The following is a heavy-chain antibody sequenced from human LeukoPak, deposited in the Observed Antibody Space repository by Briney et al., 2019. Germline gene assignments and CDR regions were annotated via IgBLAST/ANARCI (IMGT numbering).Heavy chain of an antibody. Sequence: SGPTLVKPTQTLTLTCTFSGFSLSTSGVGVGWIRQPPGKGLEWIGYIYYNGNTNYSPSLKSRVTMSVDTSKNLFSLKVSSVTAADTAVYYCARGRSNYYGMDVWGQGTTVTVSS. J-gene: IGHJ6*02. V-gene: IGHV4-61*08. CDR3: ARGRSNYYGMDV. CDR1: GFSLSTSGVG. CDR2: IYYNGNT. D-gene: IGHD1-26*01.